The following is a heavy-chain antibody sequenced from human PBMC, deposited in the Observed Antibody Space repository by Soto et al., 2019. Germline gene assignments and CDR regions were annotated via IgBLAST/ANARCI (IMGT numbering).Heavy chain of an antibody. Sequence: KAGGSLRLSCAASVFTFSSYSMNWVRQAPGKGLEWVSSISSSSSYIYYADSVKGRFTISRDNAKNSLYLQMNSLRAEDTAVYYCAREIITIFGVVNPDYYYGMDVWGQGTTVTVSS. V-gene: IGHV3-21*01. CDR1: VFTFSSYS. CDR3: AREIITIFGVVNPDYYYGMDV. D-gene: IGHD3-3*01. CDR2: ISSSSSYI. J-gene: IGHJ6*02.